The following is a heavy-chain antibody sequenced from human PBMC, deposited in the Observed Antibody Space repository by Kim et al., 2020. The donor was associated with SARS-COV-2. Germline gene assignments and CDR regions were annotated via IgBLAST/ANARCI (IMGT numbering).Heavy chain of an antibody. Sequence: DAQGVQGRFVLSWDTSVSTAYLQISSLKAEDTTVYYCARQGSPFYNWFDPWGQGTLVTVSS. CDR3: ARQGSPFYNWFDP. J-gene: IGHJ5*02. V-gene: IGHV7-4-1*02.